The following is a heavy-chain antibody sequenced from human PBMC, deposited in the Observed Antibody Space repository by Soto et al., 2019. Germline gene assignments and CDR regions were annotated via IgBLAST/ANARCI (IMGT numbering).Heavy chain of an antibody. CDR1: GGSISSGGYY. V-gene: IGHV4-31*03. J-gene: IGHJ6*03. CDR2: IYYSGST. CDR3: ARDFFWSGYYGRYYYYMDV. Sequence: PSETLSLTCTVSGGSISSGGYYWSWIRQHPGKGLEWIGYIYYSGSTYYNPSLKSRVTISVDTSKNQFSLKLSSVTAADTAVYYCARDFFWSGYYGRYYYYMDVWGKGTTVTVSS. D-gene: IGHD3-3*01.